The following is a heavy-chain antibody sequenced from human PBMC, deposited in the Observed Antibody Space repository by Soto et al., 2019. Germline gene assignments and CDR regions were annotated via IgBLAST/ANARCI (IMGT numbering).Heavy chain of an antibody. Sequence: QVQLQESGPGLVKPSGTLSLTCAVSGGSISSSNWWSWVRQPPGKGLEWIGEIYHSGSTNYNPSLKSLVTISVDKSKNKFSLKLSSVTAADTAVYYCARDLGSGWLNRYFDYWGQGTLVTVSS. CDR2: IYHSGST. V-gene: IGHV4-4*02. D-gene: IGHD6-19*01. J-gene: IGHJ4*02. CDR3: ARDLGSGWLNRYFDY. CDR1: GGSISSSNW.